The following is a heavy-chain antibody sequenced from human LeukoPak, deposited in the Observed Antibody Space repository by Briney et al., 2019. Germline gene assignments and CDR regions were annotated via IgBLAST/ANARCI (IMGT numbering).Heavy chain of an antibody. J-gene: IGHJ3*02. CDR2: ISSSSSYI. V-gene: IGHV3-21*01. Sequence: GGFLRLSCAASGFTFSSYSMNWVRQAPGKGLEWVSSISSSSSYIYYADSVKGRFTISRDNAKNSLYLQMNSLRAEDTAVYYCAREIGDIVVVPAANDALDIWGQGTMVTVSS. CDR3: AREIGDIVVVPAANDALDI. CDR1: GFTFSSYS. D-gene: IGHD2-2*01.